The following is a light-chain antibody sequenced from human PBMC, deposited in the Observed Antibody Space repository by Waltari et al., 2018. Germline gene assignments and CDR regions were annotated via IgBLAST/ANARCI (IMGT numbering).Light chain of an antibody. CDR1: SGSIGDNF. V-gene: IGLV6-57*03. CDR2: DDD. CDR3: LSQDTDLLKV. Sequence: NFMLTQPHSVSEYPGKTVTISCTRSSGSIGDNFVQRYQQRPGSDPTIIIYDDDQTSSVFLLRFSSFVARTANSSSLTISSLQTDDEADYHCLSQDTDLLKVFGGGTKVTVL. J-gene: IGLJ2*01.